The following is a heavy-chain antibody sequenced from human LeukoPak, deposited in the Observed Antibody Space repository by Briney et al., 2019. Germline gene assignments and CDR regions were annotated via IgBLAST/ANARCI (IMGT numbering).Heavy chain of an antibody. CDR3: ARDADYGGSPDAFDI. V-gene: IGHV3-53*01. CDR1: GFTVSGNH. CDR2: IYSGGTT. D-gene: IGHD4-23*01. J-gene: IGHJ3*02. Sequence: GGSLRLSCAASGFTVSGNHMSWVRQAPGKGLNWVSIIYSGGTTYCADSVKGRFTISRDNSKNTLYLQMNSLRAEDTAVYYCARDADYGGSPDAFDIWGRGTIVTVSS.